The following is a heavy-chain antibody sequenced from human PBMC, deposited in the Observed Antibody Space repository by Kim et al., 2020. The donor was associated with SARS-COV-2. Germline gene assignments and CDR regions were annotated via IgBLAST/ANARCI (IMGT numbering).Heavy chain of an antibody. J-gene: IGHJ3*02. Sequence: GGSLRLSCAASGFTFSSYSMNWVRQAPGKGLEWVSSISSSSSYIYYADSVKGRFTISRDNAKNSLYLQMNSLRAEDTAVYYCAMERPFYYDSSGRAHRDAFDIWGQGTMVTVSS. CDR2: ISSSSSYI. CDR1: GFTFSSYS. CDR3: AMERPFYYDSSGRAHRDAFDI. V-gene: IGHV3-21*01. D-gene: IGHD3-22*01.